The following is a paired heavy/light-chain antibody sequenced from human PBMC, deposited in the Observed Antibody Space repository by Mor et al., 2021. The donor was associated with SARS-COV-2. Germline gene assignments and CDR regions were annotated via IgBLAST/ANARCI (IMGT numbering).Light chain of an antibody. J-gene: IGKJ2*01. CDR3: LQHDDYPYT. CDR2: AAS. V-gene: IGKV1-17*01. CDR1: QGIRND. Sequence: DIQMTQSPSSLSASVGDRVTITCRASQGIRNDLGWYQQKPGKAPKRLIFAASSLQSGVPSRFSGSGSGTEFTLTISSLQPEDFATYYCLQHDDYPYTFGQGTKLEIK.
Heavy chain of an antibody. CDR1: IGPFSDYY. CDR2: INHSGST. D-gene: IGHD6-13*01. V-gene: IGHV4-34*01. Sequence: QVQLQQWGAGLLKPSETLSLTCAVYIGPFSDYYWSWIRQSPGKGLEWIGEINHSGSTKYNPALKNRVTISVDTSKNQFSLKLNSVTAADTAVYYCARDTSIYSSSRYWFDPWGQGTPVTVSS. CDR3: ARDTSIYSSSRYWFDP. J-gene: IGHJ5*02.